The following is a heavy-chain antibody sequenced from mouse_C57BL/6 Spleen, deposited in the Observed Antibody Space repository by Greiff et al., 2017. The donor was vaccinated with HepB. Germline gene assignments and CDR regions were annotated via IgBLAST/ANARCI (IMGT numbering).Heavy chain of an antibody. J-gene: IGHJ2*01. D-gene: IGHD1-1*01. V-gene: IGHV3-6*01. CDR1: GYSITSGYY. CDR3: ANYYGSSYDYFDY. Sequence: EVKLQESGPGLVKPSQSLSLTCSVTGYSITSGYYWNWIRQFPGNKLAWMGYISYDGSNNYNPSLKNRISITRDTSKNQFFLKLNSVTTEDTATYYCANYYGSSYDYFDYWGQGTTLTVSS. CDR2: ISYDGSN.